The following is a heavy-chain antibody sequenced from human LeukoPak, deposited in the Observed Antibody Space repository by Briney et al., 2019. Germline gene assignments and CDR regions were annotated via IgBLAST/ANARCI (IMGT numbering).Heavy chain of an antibody. CDR2: IWYDGSNK. CDR3: AKEIGRLGVPLYDY. Sequence: GGSLRLSCAASGFTFSGYGMHWVRQAPGKGLEWVAVIWYDGSNKYYADSLKGRFTISRDNSKNILYLQMNSLRAEDTAVYYCAKEIGRLGVPLYDYWGRGTLVTASS. V-gene: IGHV3-33*03. CDR1: GFTFSGYG. J-gene: IGHJ4*02. D-gene: IGHD3/OR15-3a*01.